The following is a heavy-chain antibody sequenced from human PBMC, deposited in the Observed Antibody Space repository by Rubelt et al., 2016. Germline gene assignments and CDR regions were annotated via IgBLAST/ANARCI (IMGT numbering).Heavy chain of an antibody. D-gene: IGHD6-13*01. CDR2: INPNSGGT. CDR3: ATDRTAAGIYGY. CDR1: GYTFTSYY. J-gene: IGHJ4*02. V-gene: IGHV1-2*02. Sequence: QVQLVQSGAEVKKPGASVKVSCKASGYTFTSYYMHWVRQAPGQGLEWMGWINPNSGGTNYAQKFQGRVTMTRETSIRTASMGLSSLRSEETAVYYWATDRTAAGIYGYWGQGTLVTVSA.